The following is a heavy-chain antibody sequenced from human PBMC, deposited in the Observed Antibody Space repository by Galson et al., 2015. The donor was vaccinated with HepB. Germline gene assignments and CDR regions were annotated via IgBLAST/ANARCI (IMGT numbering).Heavy chain of an antibody. D-gene: IGHD2-2*02. Sequence: SLRLSCAASGFTFSSYGMHWVRQAPGKGLEWVAVISYDGSNKYYADSVKGRITISRDNSKNTLYLQMNSLRAEDTAVYYCAKVLRRSDCSSTSCYTWGLTDYWGQGTLVTVSS. CDR2: ISYDGSNK. CDR3: AKVLRRSDCSSTSCYTWGLTDY. CDR1: GFTFSSYG. V-gene: IGHV3-30*18. J-gene: IGHJ4*02.